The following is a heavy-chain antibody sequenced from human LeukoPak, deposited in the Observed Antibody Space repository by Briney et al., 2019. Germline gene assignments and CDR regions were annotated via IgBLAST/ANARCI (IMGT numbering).Heavy chain of an antibody. J-gene: IGHJ4*02. D-gene: IGHD3-10*01. V-gene: IGHV3-30-3*01. CDR3: ARLWFGELLVSSDY. CDR1: GFTFSSYA. Sequence: GGFLRLSCAASGFTFSSYAMHWVRQAPGKGLEWVAVISYDGSNKYYADSVKGRFTISRDNSKNTLYLQMNSLRAEDTAVYYCARLWFGELLVSSDYWGQGTLVTVSS. CDR2: ISYDGSNK.